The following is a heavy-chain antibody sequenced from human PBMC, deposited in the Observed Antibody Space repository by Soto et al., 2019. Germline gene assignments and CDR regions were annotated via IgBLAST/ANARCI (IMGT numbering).Heavy chain of an antibody. CDR3: AKDTYYDILTGSEAFDI. V-gene: IGHV3-23*01. CDR2: ISGSGGST. J-gene: IGHJ3*02. D-gene: IGHD3-9*01. Sequence: GGSLRLSCAASGFTFSSYAMSWVRQAPGKGLEWVSAISGSGGSTYYADSVKGRFTISRDNSKNTLYLQMNSLRAEDTAVYYCAKDTYYDILTGSEAFDIWGQGTMVTVSS. CDR1: GFTFSSYA.